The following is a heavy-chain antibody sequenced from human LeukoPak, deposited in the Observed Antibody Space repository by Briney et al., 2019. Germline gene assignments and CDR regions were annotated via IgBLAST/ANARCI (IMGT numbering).Heavy chain of an antibody. CDR3: ARVEGSERSSGAPTYAFDI. Sequence: SVKVSCKASGGTFSSYAISWVRQAPGQGLEWMGGIIPIFGTANYAQKFQGRDTITTDESTSTAYMELSSLRSEDTAVYYCARVEGSERSSGAPTYAFDIWGQGTMVTVSS. D-gene: IGHD6-19*01. CDR1: GGTFSSYA. CDR2: IIPIFGTA. V-gene: IGHV1-69*05. J-gene: IGHJ3*02.